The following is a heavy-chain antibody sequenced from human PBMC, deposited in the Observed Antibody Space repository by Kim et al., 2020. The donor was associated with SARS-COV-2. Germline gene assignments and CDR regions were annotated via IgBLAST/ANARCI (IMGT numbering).Heavy chain of an antibody. Sequence: GGSLRLSCTASGFTFGDYAMSWVRQAPGKGLEWLGFIRSSAFGGPTEYAASVKGRFTILRYDSKSIAHLQMNGLKNEDVADYSCTRGAVRACGNGWGLGT. CDR1: GFTFGDYA. J-gene: IGHJ4*02. CDR2: IRSSAFGGPT. CDR3: TRGAVRACGNG. D-gene: IGHD2-15*01. V-gene: IGHV3-49*04.